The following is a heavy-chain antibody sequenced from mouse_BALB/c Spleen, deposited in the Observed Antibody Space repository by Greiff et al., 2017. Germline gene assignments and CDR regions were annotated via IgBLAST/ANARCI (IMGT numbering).Heavy chain of an antibody. CDR3: ARDYYGSSLYAMDY. V-gene: IGHV1S29*02. CDR2: IYPYNGGT. CDR1: GYTFTDYN. D-gene: IGHD1-1*01. J-gene: IGHJ4*01. Sequence: VQLKQSGPELVKPGASVKISCKASGYTFTDYNMHWVKQSHGKSLEWIGYIYPYNGGTGYNQKFKSKATLTVDNSSSTAYMELRSMTSEDSAVYYCARDYYGSSLYAMDYWGQGTSVTVSS.